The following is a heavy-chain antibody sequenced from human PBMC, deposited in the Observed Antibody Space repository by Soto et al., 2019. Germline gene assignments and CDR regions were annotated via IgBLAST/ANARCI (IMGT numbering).Heavy chain of an antibody. D-gene: IGHD4-17*01. J-gene: IGHJ4*02. CDR1: GYTFTSYD. CDR2: MNPNSGNT. V-gene: IGHV1-8*01. Sequence: GASVKVSCKASGYTFTSYDINWVRQATGQGLEWMGWMNPNSGNTGYAQKFQGRVTMTRNTSISTAYMELSSLRSEDTAVYYCARARRYYGDYLSLVVYYFDYWGQGTLVTVSS. CDR3: ARARRYYGDYLSLVVYYFDY.